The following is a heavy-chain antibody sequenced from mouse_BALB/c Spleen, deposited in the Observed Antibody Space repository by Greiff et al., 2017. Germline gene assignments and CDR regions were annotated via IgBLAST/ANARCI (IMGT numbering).Heavy chain of an antibody. CDR1: GYTFTDYN. Sequence: EVQLQQSGPELVKPGASVKISCKASGYTFTDYNMHWVKQSHGKSLEWIGYIYPYNGGTGYNQKFKSKATLTVDNSSSTAYMELRSLTSEDSAVYYCARGTLNWDYFDYWGQGTTLTVSS. CDR3: ARGTLNWDYFDY. CDR2: IYPYNGGT. D-gene: IGHD4-1*01. J-gene: IGHJ2*01. V-gene: IGHV1S29*02.